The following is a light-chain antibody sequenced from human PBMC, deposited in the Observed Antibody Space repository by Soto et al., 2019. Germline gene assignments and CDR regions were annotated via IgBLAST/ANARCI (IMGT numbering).Light chain of an antibody. J-gene: IGKJ2*01. CDR2: GAS. CDR1: QGISNN. CDR3: LQHSSYPRT. Sequence: DMQMTQSPSAMSASVGDRVTITCRASQGISNNLAWFQQKPGKVPKRLIYGASILESGVPSRFSGSGSGAEFSLTISSLQPEDFATYYCLQHSSYPRTFGQGTKLEIK. V-gene: IGKV1-17*03.